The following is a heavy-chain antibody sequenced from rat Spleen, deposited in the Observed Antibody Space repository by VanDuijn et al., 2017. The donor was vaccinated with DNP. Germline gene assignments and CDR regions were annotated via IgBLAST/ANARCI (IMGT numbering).Heavy chain of an antibody. CDR3: ARVGDLHDGGDGDVLDA. D-gene: IGHD1-12*02. CDR2: IINDGRRT. V-gene: IGHV5S10*01. Sequence: EVQLVESGGGLVQPGRSLRLSCAASGFTFSDYNMAWVRQAPKQGLEWVATIINDGRRTYYRDSVKGRFTVSRDDAGNTLYRQMNSLRSEDTATDYCARVGDLHDGGDGDVLDAWGQGTSVTVSS. CDR1: GFTFSDYN. J-gene: IGHJ4*01.